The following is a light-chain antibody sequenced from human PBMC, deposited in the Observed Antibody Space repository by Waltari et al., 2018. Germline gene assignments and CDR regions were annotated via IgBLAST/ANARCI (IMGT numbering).Light chain of an antibody. Sequence: QSALTQPASVSGSPGQSITIPCTGTRSDVGRYNLFPWYQQPPGNAPNLMIYEGSKRPSGVSNRFSGSKSGNTASLTISGLQAEDEADYYCCSYAGSSTVVFGGGTKLTVL. CDR2: EGS. J-gene: IGLJ2*01. CDR1: RSDVGRYNL. CDR3: CSYAGSSTVV. V-gene: IGLV2-23*01.